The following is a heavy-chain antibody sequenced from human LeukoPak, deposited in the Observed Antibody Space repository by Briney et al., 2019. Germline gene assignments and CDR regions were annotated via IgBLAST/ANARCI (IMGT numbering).Heavy chain of an antibody. CDR2: IYSGGST. D-gene: IGHD6-19*01. CDR3: ARDWGSSGRNWFDP. CDR1: GFTVSSNY. V-gene: IGHV3-66*01. Sequence: GSLRLSCSASGFTVSSNYMSWVRQAPGKGLEGVSVIYSGGSTYYADSVKGRFTISRDNSKNTLYLQMNSLRAEDTAVYYRARDWGSSGRNWFDPWGQGTLVTVSS. J-gene: IGHJ5*02.